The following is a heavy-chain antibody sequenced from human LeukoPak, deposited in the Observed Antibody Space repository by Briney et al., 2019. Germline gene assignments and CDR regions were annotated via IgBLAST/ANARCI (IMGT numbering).Heavy chain of an antibody. CDR3: ARGPYYDSSGYYDY. J-gene: IGHJ4*02. D-gene: IGHD3-22*01. CDR2: IIPIFGTA. V-gene: IGHV1-69*05. Sequence: SVKVSCKASGGTFGSYAISWVRQAPGQGLEWMGGIIPIFGTANYAQKSQGRVTITTDESTSTAYMELSSLRSEDTAVYYCARGPYYDSSGYYDYWGQGTLVTVSS. CDR1: GGTFGSYA.